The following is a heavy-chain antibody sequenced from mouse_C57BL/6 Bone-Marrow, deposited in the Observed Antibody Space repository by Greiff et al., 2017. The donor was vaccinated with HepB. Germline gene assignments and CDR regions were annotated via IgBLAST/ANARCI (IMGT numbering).Heavy chain of an antibody. J-gene: IGHJ2*01. V-gene: IGHV1-76*01. CDR3: AREGY. Sequence: QVQLQQSGAELVRPGASVKLSCKASGYTFTDYYINWVKQRPGQGLEWIARIYPGSGNTYYNEKFKGKATLTAEKSSSTAYMQLSSLTSGDSAVYVCAREGYWGQGTTRTGAS. CDR2: IYPGSGNT. CDR1: GYTFTDYY.